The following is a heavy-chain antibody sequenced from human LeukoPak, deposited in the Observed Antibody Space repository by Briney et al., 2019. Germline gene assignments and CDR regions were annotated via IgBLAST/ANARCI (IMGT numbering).Heavy chain of an antibody. J-gene: IGHJ6*02. CDR1: GFTVSNNY. V-gene: IGHV3-66*01. CDR3: ARGRRAQRPPYSYYGMDV. Sequence: GGSLRLSCAASGFTVSNNYMNWVRQAPGKGLECVSVLYSGGSTYYADSVKGRFTISRDTPKNTLYLQMDSLRAEDTAFYYCARGRRAQRPPYSYYGMDVWGQGTTVTVSS. D-gene: IGHD1-1*01. CDR2: LYSGGST.